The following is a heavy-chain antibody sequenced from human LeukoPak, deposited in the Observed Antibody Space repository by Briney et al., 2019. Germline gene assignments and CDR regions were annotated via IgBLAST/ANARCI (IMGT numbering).Heavy chain of an antibody. CDR3: ARGTDLGYYYYYYMDV. D-gene: IGHD3-16*01. J-gene: IGHJ6*03. CDR1: GFTFSSYE. CDR2: ISSSGSTI. V-gene: IGHV3-48*03. Sequence: GGSLRLSCAASGFTFSSYEMNWVRQAPGKGLEWVSYISSSGSTIYYADSVKGRFTISRDNAKNSLYLQMNSLRAEDTAVYYCARGTDLGYYYYYYMDVWGKGTTVTVSS.